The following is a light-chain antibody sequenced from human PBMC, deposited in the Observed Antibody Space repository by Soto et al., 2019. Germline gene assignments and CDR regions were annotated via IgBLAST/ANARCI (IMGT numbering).Light chain of an antibody. CDR2: EVS. J-gene: IGLJ1*01. CDR1: SGDVGAYDY. Sequence: QSVLTQPASVSGSPGQSITISCTGTSGDVGAYDYVTWYQQHPGKAPRLMIFEVSHRPSAVSDRFSGSKSGNTASLHISGLQAEDEADYYCSSYTTRYTHVFGTGTKVTVL. CDR3: SSYTTRYTHV. V-gene: IGLV2-14*01.